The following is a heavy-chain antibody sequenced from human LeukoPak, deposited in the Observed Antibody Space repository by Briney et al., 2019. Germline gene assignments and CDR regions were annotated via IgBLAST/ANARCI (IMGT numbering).Heavy chain of an antibody. Sequence: SETLSLTCAVSGGPFSGYFWSWIRQSSGKGLEWIGEIHNSGTTNYNPSLNSRVTISEDTSKNQFYLNLSSMTAADTAVYYCARRYYYNLGSFPFDFWGQGTRVTVSS. V-gene: IGHV4-34*01. J-gene: IGHJ4*02. CDR2: IHNSGTT. CDR1: GGPFSGYF. D-gene: IGHD3-10*01. CDR3: ARRYYYNLGSFPFDF.